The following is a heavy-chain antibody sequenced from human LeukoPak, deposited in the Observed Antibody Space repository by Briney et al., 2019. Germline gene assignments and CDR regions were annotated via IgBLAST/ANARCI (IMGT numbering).Heavy chain of an antibody. J-gene: IGHJ4*02. V-gene: IGHV4-34*01. CDR1: GGSFSGYY. D-gene: IGHD2-2*01. CDR3: ARDFLGYCSSTSCYAWDY. Sequence: SETLSLTCAVYGGSFSGYYWSWIRQPPGKGLEWIGEINHSGGTNYNPSLKSRVTISVDTSKNQFSLKLSSVTAADTAVYYCARDFLGYCSSTSCYAWDYWGQGTLATVSS. CDR2: INHSGGT.